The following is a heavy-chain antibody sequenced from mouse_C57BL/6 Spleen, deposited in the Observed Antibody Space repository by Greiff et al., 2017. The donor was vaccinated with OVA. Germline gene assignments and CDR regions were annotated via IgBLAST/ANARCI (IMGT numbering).Heavy chain of an antibody. D-gene: IGHD2-1*01. J-gene: IGHJ2*01. Sequence: VQLQQPGAELVMPGASVKLSCKASGYTFTSYWMHWVKQRPGQGLEWIGEIDPSDSYTNYNQKFKGKSTLTVDKSSSTAYMQLSSLTSEDSAVYYCARSTGYFDYWGQGTTLTVSS. CDR3: ARSTGYFDY. V-gene: IGHV1-69*01. CDR1: GYTFTSYW. CDR2: IDPSDSYT.